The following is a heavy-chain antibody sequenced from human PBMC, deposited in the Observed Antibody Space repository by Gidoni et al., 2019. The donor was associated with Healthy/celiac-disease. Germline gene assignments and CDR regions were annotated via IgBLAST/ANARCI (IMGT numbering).Heavy chain of an antibody. D-gene: IGHD1-1*01. Sequence: QLQLQESGPGLVKPSETLPPTCTVSGGSISSSSYYWGWIRQPPGKGLEWIGGIYYSGSTYYNPSLKSRVTISVDTSKNQFSRKLSAVTAADTAVYYCARHARFGATGTSSSNWFDPWGQGTLVTVSS. CDR3: ARHARFGATGTSSSNWFDP. CDR2: IYYSGST. V-gene: IGHV4-39*01. CDR1: GGSISSSSYY. J-gene: IGHJ5*02.